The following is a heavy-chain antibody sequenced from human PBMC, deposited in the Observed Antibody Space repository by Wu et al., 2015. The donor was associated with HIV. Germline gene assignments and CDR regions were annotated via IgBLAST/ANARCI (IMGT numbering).Heavy chain of an antibody. CDR3: ARDGGRGYNYASLDY. D-gene: IGHD5-18*01. Sequence: QVQLVQSGAEVKKPGASVTVSCKASGYIFTTYYIHWVRQAPGQGLEWMGIINPSGGSTTYTQKFQGRVTMTRDTSTSTVYMKLSGLRSEGTAIYYCARDGGRGYNYASLDYWGQGTLITVSS. CDR1: GYIFTTYY. J-gene: IGHJ4*02. CDR2: INPSGGST. V-gene: IGHV1-46*01.